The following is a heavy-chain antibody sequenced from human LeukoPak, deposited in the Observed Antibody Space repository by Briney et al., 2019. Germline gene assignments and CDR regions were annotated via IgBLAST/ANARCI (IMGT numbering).Heavy chain of an antibody. CDR3: ARDPIAAAGTFSSSNWFDP. CDR2: SSSSGSST. CDR1: GFIFNNYG. V-gene: IGHV3-48*04. J-gene: IGHJ5*02. Sequence: GGSLRLSCAASGFIFNNYGLIWVRQAPGKGLEWVSYSSSSGSSTYYADSVKGRFTISRDNAKNSLYLQMNSLRAEDTAVHYCARDPIAAAGTFSSSNWFDPWGQGTLVTVSS. D-gene: IGHD6-13*01.